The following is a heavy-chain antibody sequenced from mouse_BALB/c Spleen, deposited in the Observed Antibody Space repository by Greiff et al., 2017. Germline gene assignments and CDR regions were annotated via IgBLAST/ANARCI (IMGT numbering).Heavy chain of an antibody. D-gene: IGHD2-14*01. CDR2: IDTSDSYT. J-gene: IGHJ4*01. V-gene: IGHV1-69*01. Sequence: QVQLQQPGAELVMPGASVKMSCKASGYTFTDYWMHWVKQRPGQGLEWIGAIDTSDSYTSYNQKFKGKATLTVDESSSTAYMQLSSLTSEDSAVYYCARSGVRAMDYWGQGTSVTVSS. CDR1: GYTFTDYW. CDR3: ARSGVRAMDY.